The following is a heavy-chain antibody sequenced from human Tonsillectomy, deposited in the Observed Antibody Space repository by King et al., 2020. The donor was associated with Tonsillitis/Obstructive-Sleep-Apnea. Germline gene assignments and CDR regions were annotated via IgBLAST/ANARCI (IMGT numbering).Heavy chain of an antibody. Sequence: VQLVESGGGLVKPGGSPRLSCVASGFTFSGYSMNWVRQAPGKGLEWVSSISSSSSYIYYADSLKGRFTISRDNAKNSLYLQMNSLRAEDTAVYYCVRVVTSGSSWGQGTLVTVSS. J-gene: IGHJ4*02. V-gene: IGHV3-21*01. CDR3: VRVVTSGSS. D-gene: IGHD3-10*01. CDR1: GFTFSGYS. CDR2: ISSSSSYI.